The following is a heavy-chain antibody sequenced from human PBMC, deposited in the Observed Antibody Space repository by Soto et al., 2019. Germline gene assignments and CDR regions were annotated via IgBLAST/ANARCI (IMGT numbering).Heavy chain of an antibody. CDR1: EFTVSGHA. CDR2: ITADGGT. V-gene: IGHV3-23*01. J-gene: IGHJ3*02. D-gene: IGHD2-15*01. CDR3: APHVSCSGGSCQYDAFAI. Sequence: EVQVLESGGGLVQPGGSLRLSCEGSEFTVSGHAMTWIRQAPGKGPEWVSTITADGGTYYADSVKGRFAMSRDTSANKLYLQMNSLGAEDTAAYYCAPHVSCSGGSCQYDAFAIRGQGTMVTVSS.